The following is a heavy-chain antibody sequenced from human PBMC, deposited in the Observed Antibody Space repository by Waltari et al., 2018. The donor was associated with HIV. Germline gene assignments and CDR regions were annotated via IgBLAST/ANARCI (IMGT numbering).Heavy chain of an antibody. CDR3: ARGVYVVPAADNWFDP. V-gene: IGHV1-46*03. Sequence: QVQLVQSGAEVKKPGASVKVSCKASGYTFTSYYMHWVRQAPGQGLEWMGIIHPSGSITSYAQKCQGRVTMTRDTSTSTVYMELSSLRSEDTAVYYCARGVYVVPAADNWFDPWGQGTLVTVSS. CDR2: IHPSGSIT. CDR1: GYTFTSYY. J-gene: IGHJ5*02. D-gene: IGHD2-2*01.